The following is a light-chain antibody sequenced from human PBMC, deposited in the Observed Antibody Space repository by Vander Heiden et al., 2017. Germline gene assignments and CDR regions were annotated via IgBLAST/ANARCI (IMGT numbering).Light chain of an antibody. Sequence: QSALTQPASVSGSPGLSISISCTGTSSDVGTYNSVYWYQQHPGEAPKLIIYGVTNRPSGVSNRFSGSKSGNTASLTISGLQAEDEADYFCSSDTTSDTVIFGGGTKLTVL. CDR1: SSDVGTYNS. CDR3: SSDTTSDTVI. V-gene: IGLV2-14*01. CDR2: GVT. J-gene: IGLJ2*01.